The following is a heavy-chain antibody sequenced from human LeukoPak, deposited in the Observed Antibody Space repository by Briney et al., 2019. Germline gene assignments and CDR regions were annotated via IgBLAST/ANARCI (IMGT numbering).Heavy chain of an antibody. D-gene: IGHD3-9*01. CDR1: GFTFSSYG. Sequence: PGGSLRLSCAASGFTFSSYGMHWVRQAPGKGLEWVAVIWYDGSNKYYADSVKGRFTISRDNSKNTLYLQMNSLRAEDTAVYYCARTMTGAFFDYWGQGALVTVSS. J-gene: IGHJ4*02. CDR3: ARTMTGAFFDY. CDR2: IWYDGSNK. V-gene: IGHV3-33*01.